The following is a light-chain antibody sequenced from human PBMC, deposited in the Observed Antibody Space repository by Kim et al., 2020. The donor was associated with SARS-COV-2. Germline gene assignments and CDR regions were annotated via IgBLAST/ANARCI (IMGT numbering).Light chain of an antibody. J-gene: IGLJ2*01. CDR3: SSYTSNSALVV. CDR2: DVT. CDR1: NKDIGTYNY. V-gene: IGLV2-14*03. Sequence: QPITFSCTGTNKDIGTYNYVSWYQQHPGKAPKLLIYDVTSRPSGISTRFSGSKSGNTASLTISGLQAEDEADYYCSSYTSNSALVVFGGGTQLTVL.